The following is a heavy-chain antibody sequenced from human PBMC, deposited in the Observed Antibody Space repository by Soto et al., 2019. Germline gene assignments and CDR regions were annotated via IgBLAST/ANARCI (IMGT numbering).Heavy chain of an antibody. J-gene: IGHJ4*02. V-gene: IGHV4-34*01. Sequence: SETLSLTCAVYGGSFSGYYWTWIRQPPGKGLEWIGEMNRSGSTNYNSSLKSRATISVDTSQNQFSLNLSSVTAADTAVYYCARRYYGSGIHFDYWGQGTLVTVSS. D-gene: IGHD3-10*01. CDR1: GGSFSGYY. CDR3: ARRYYGSGIHFDY. CDR2: MNRSGST.